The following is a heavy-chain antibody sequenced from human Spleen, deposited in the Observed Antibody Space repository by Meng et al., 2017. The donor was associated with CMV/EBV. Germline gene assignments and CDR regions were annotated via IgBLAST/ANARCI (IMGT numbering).Heavy chain of an antibody. D-gene: IGHD3/OR15-3a*01. CDR3: ARGGDFWT. Sequence: SETLSLTCTISGGSISSYFWSWIRQPPGKGLEWIGYIYYSGVTKYNPSLKSRATISVDTSKNQFSLKLSSVTAADTAVYYCARGGDFWTWGQGRLVTVSS. V-gene: IGHV4-59*01. CDR2: IYYSGVT. CDR1: GGSISSYF. J-gene: IGHJ4*02.